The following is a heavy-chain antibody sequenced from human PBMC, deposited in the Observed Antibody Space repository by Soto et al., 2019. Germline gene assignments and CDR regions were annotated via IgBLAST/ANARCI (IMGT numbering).Heavy chain of an antibody. CDR3: ATTTFARGGFDYCGMDV. D-gene: IGHD3-16*01. CDR2: INPSAGST. CDR1: GYTFTSYY. Sequence: QVQLVQSGAEVKKPGAAVKASCKASGYTFTSYYMHWVRQAPGQGLEWMGIINPSAGSTNYARKFQDRVTMTMDTSTNTVYMELSALRSQDTAVYYCATTTFARGGFDYCGMDVWGQGTTVTVSS. V-gene: IGHV1-46*01. J-gene: IGHJ6*02.